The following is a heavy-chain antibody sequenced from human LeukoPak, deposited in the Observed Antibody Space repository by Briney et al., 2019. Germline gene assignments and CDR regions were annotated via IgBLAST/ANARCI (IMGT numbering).Heavy chain of an antibody. Sequence: PSETLSLTCTVSGGSISSGGYYWSWIRQHPGKGLEWIGYIYYSGSTYYNPSLKSQVTISVDTSKNQFSLKLSSVTAADTAVYYCARESSSGWHFDYWGQGTLVTVSS. CDR3: ARESSSGWHFDY. CDR1: GGSISSGGYY. J-gene: IGHJ4*02. D-gene: IGHD6-19*01. CDR2: IYYSGST. V-gene: IGHV4-31*01.